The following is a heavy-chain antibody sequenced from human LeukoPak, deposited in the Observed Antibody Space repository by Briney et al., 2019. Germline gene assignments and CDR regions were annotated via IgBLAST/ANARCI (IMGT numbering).Heavy chain of an antibody. CDR1: GFTFSSYA. Sequence: HSGGSLRLSCAASGFTFSSYAMSWVRQGPGKGLVCVSRINHDGSTTTYADSVKGRFTISRDNAKNTLFLEMNSLRAEDTAVYYCARHPIVGVPPAMAHYYYGMDVWGQGTTVTVSS. D-gene: IGHD2-2*01. V-gene: IGHV3-74*01. CDR2: INHDGSTT. CDR3: ARHPIVGVPPAMAHYYYGMDV. J-gene: IGHJ6*02.